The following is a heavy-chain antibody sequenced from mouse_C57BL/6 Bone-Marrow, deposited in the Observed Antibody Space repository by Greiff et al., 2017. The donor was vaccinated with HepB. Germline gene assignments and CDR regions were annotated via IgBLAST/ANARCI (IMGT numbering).Heavy chain of an antibody. CDR1: GYTFTSYW. D-gene: IGHD2-3*01. J-gene: IGHJ3*01. CDR2: IHPNSGST. Sequence: QVQLQQPGAELVKPGASVKLSCKASGYTFTSYWMHWVKQRPGQGLEWIGMIHPNSGSTNYNEKFKSKATLTVDKSSSTAYMQLSSLTSEDSAVYYCARAGWLTAWFAYWSQGTLVTVSA. V-gene: IGHV1-64*01. CDR3: ARAGWLTAWFAY.